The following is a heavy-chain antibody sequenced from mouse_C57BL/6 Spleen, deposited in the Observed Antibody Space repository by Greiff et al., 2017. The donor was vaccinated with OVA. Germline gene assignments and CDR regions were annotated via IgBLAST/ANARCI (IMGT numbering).Heavy chain of an antibody. V-gene: IGHV3-6*01. J-gene: IGHJ1*03. D-gene: IGHD2-4*01. CDR2: ISYDGSN. CDR3: ARKWDYGYWYFDV. CDR1: GYSITSGYY. Sequence: DVQLQESGPGLVKPSQSLSLTCSVTGYSITSGYYWNWIRQFPGNKLEWMGYISYDGSNNYNPSLKNRISITRDTSKNQFFLKLNSVTTEDTATYYCARKWDYGYWYFDVWGTGTTVTVSS.